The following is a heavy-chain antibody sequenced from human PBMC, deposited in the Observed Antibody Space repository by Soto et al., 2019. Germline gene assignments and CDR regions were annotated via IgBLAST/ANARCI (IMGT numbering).Heavy chain of an antibody. J-gene: IGHJ5*02. V-gene: IGHV3-30*18. CDR2: ISYDGSNK. Sequence: LRLSCAASGFTFSSYGMHWVRQAPGKGLEWVAVISYDGSNKYYADSVKGRFTISRDNSKNTLYLQMNSLRAEDTAVYYCAKLATSSWFDPWGQGTLVTVSS. D-gene: IGHD5-12*01. CDR1: GFTFSSYG. CDR3: AKLATSSWFDP.